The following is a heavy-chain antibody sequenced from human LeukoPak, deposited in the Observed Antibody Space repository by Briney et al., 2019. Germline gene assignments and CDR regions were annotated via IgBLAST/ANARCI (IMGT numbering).Heavy chain of an antibody. Sequence: GASVKVSCKASGYTFTSYYMHWVRQAPGQGLEWMGIINPSGGSTSYAQKFQGRVTMTRDMSTSTVYMELSSLRSEDTAVYYCARDPTNSSGWYADFDYWGQGTLVTVSS. CDR2: INPSGGST. D-gene: IGHD6-19*01. J-gene: IGHJ4*02. CDR1: GYTFTSYY. CDR3: ARDPTNSSGWYADFDY. V-gene: IGHV1-46*01.